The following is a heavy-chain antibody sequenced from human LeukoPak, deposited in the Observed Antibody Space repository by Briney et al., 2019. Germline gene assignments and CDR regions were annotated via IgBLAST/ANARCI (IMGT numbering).Heavy chain of an antibody. Sequence: SETLSLTCTVSGGSLSSSGYYWGWVRQPPREGLEWIAGNYYSGSTYYNPSLKSRVTISVDTSKNQLSLKLSSLTAADTAVYYCARHEYSGSYYGLSWFDPWGQGTLVTVSS. CDR1: GGSLSSSGYY. CDR3: ARHEYSGSYYGLSWFDP. D-gene: IGHD1-26*01. CDR2: NYYSGST. J-gene: IGHJ5*02. V-gene: IGHV4-39*01.